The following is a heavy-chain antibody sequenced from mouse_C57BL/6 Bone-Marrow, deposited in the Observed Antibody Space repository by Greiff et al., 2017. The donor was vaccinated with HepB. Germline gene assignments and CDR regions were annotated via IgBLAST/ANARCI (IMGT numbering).Heavy chain of an antibody. V-gene: IGHV1-53*01. Sequence: QVQLKQSGTELVKPGASVKLSCKASGYTFTSYWMHWVKQRPGQGLEWIGNINPSNGGTNYNEKFKSKAKLTVDKSSSTAYMQLSILTSEDSAVYYCAREGKYDYGSSPFDYWGQGTTLTVSS. CDR1: GYTFTSYW. CDR2: INPSNGGT. J-gene: IGHJ2*01. D-gene: IGHD1-1*01. CDR3: AREGKYDYGSSPFDY.